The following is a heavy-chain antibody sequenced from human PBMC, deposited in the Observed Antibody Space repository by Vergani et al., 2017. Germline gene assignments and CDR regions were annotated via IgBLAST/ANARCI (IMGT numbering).Heavy chain of an antibody. J-gene: IGHJ3*02. CDR2: IGTDASTT. D-gene: IGHD3-22*01. Sequence: EVQLVESGGGLVQPGGSLRLSCVGSGFTFSTYGMNWVRQAPGKGLEWVSYIGTDASTTYYGDSVKCRVTISRDNAMTSLYLQMNRLRAEDTAVYFGAGEPLRAYDSGGYCFHDAFDIWGQGTMVTVSS. CDR3: AGEPLRAYDSGGYCFHDAFDI. CDR1: GFTFSTYG. V-gene: IGHV3-48*01.